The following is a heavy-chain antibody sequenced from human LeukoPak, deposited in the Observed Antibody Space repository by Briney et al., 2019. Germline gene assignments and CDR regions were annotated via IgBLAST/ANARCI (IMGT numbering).Heavy chain of an antibody. CDR2: LSGSGDNT. D-gene: IGHD6-13*01. CDR1: GLIGSDGY. V-gene: IGHV3-23*01. CDR3: AKPDSSTWCGRGFDY. Sequence: GGSLRLSCAVSGLIGSDGYMSWVRQAPGKGLEWVSALSGSGDNTYYANSVKGRFTISRDNSKNTLYLQMDSLRADDTAVYYCAKPDSSTWCGRGFDYWGQGTLVTVSS. J-gene: IGHJ4*02.